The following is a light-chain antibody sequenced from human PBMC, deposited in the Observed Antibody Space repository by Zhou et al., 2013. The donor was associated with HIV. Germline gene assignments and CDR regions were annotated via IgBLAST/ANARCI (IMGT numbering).Light chain of an antibody. CDR2: KAS. CDR1: ESISNW. CDR3: QETYTNFHT. V-gene: IGKV1-5*03. Sequence: DIQMTQSPSTLSASVGDRVTITCRASESISNWLAWYQQKPGRAPNLLIYKASNLESGVPSRFSGSGSGTEFTLTISSLQPDDFATYYCQETYTNFHTFGPGTKVDI. J-gene: IGKJ3*01.